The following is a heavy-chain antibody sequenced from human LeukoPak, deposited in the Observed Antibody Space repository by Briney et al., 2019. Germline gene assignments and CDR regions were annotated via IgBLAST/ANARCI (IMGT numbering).Heavy chain of an antibody. J-gene: IGHJ4*02. CDR1: GFTFSSYA. D-gene: IGHD6-19*01. CDR2: ISSSSSYI. Sequence: PGGSLRLSCAASGFTFSSYAMSWVRQGPGKGLEWVSSISSSSSYIYYADSVKGRFTIPRDNAKNSLYLQTNSLRAEDTAVYYCAREGSGSGHDYWGQGTLVTVSS. CDR3: AREGSGSGHDY. V-gene: IGHV3-21*01.